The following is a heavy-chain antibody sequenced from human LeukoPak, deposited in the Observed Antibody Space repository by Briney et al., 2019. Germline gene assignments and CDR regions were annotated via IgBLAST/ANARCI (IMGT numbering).Heavy chain of an antibody. CDR3: ARDRPDYYDSSGLGAFDI. CDR2: ISAYNGNT. Sequence: GASVKVSCKASGYTFTSYGIGWVRQAPGQGLEWMGWISAYNGNTNYAQKLQGRVTMTTDTSTSTAYMELRSLRSDDTAVYYCARDRPDYYDSSGLGAFDIWGQGTMVTVSS. J-gene: IGHJ3*02. V-gene: IGHV1-18*01. CDR1: GYTFTSYG. D-gene: IGHD3-22*01.